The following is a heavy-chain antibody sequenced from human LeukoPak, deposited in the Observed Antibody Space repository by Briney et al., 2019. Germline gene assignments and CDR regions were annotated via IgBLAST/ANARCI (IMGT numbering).Heavy chain of an antibody. CDR3: ASCPGAVAATCFDY. D-gene: IGHD6-19*01. J-gene: IGHJ4*02. CDR2: ISAYNGNT. CDR1: GYTFTSYG. Sequence: GASVKVSCKASGYTFTSYGISWVRQAPGQGLEWMGWISAYNGNTNYAQKLQGRVTMTTDTSTSTAYMELRSLRSDDTAVYYCASCPGAVAATCFDYWGQGTLVTVSS. V-gene: IGHV1-18*01.